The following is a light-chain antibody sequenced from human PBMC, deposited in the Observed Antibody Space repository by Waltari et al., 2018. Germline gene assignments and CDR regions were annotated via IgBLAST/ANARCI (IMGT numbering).Light chain of an antibody. Sequence: DIQMTQSPYSLSESVGDRVTITCRASLGISKSLAWYQKKPGNAPKLLLSAASRLESGVPSRFSGSGSGTDYTLTISSLQPEDFATYYCQQYYSTPQGTFGQGTKVEIK. CDR1: LGISKS. CDR3: QQYYSTPQGT. J-gene: IGKJ1*01. CDR2: AAS. V-gene: IGKV1-NL1*01.